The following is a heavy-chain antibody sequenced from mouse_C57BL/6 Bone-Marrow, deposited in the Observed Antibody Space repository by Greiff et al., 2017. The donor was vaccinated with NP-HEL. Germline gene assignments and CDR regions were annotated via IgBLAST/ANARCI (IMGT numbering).Heavy chain of an antibody. Sequence: QVQLQQPGAELVKPGASVKLSCKASGYTFTSYWMHWVKQRPGRGLEWIGRIDPNSGGTKYHYQFTSKATLTVDKPSSKAYMQLSSLTSEDSAVYYCARSRYYGSKGYFDVWGTGTTVTVSS. CDR3: ARSRYYGSKGYFDV. CDR1: GYTFTSYW. J-gene: IGHJ1*03. D-gene: IGHD1-1*01. V-gene: IGHV1-72*01. CDR2: IDPNSGGT.